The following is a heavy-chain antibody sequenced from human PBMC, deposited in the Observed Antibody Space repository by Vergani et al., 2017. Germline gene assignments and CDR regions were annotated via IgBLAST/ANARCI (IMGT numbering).Heavy chain of an antibody. CDR1: GFTFSDYY. J-gene: IGHJ3*02. D-gene: IGHD6-13*01. Sequence: VQLVESGGGLVQPGGSLRLSCAASGFTFSDYYMSWIRQAPGKGLEWVSYISSSSSYTNYADSVKGRFTISRDNAKNSLYLQMNSLRAEDTAVYYCAREERNSSSWYGAFDIWGQGTMVTVSS. CDR2: ISSSSSYT. V-gene: IGHV3-11*06. CDR3: AREERNSSSWYGAFDI.